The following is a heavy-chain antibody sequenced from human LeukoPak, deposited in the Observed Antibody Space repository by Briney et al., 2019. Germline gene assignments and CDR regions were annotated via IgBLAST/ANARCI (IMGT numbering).Heavy chain of an antibody. CDR1: RFTFSSYG. J-gene: IGHJ4*02. V-gene: IGHV3-23*01. Sequence: GGTLRLSCGASRFTFSSYGMSWVRQAPGKGLEWVSAISGSGASTYYADSVKGRFTISRDNSKSTLYLQMNSLRAEDTAVYYCAKGPGGIYHDWGQGTLVTVSS. CDR2: ISGSGAST. D-gene: IGHD1-26*01. CDR3: AKGPGGIYHD.